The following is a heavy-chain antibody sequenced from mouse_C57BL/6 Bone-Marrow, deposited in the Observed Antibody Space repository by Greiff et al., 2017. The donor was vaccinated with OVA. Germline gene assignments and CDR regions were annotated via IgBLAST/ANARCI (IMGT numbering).Heavy chain of an antibody. Sequence: QVQLQQPGAELVKPGASVKLSCKASGYTFTSYWMQWVKQRPGQGLEWIGEIDPSDSYTNYNQKFKGKATLTVDTSSSTAYMQLSSLTSEDSAVYYCASWVGRVAYWGQGTLVTVSA. CDR1: GYTFTSYW. J-gene: IGHJ3*01. CDR3: ASWVGRVAY. CDR2: IDPSDSYT. V-gene: IGHV1-50*01. D-gene: IGHD4-1*01.